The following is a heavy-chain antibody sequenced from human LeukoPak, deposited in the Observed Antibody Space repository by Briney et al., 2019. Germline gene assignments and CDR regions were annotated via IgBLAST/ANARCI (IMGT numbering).Heavy chain of an antibody. Sequence: GGSLRLSCAPSGFTFSSYAMSWVRQAPGKGLEWVSAISSGGGSTYYADSVKGRFTISKDNSKNTLYPQMNSLRAEDTAVYYCAKNDGAYYYYMDVWGKGTTVTVSS. CDR3: AKNDGAYYYYMDV. CDR1: GFTFSSYA. V-gene: IGHV3-23*01. CDR2: ISSGGGST. J-gene: IGHJ6*03. D-gene: IGHD1-1*01.